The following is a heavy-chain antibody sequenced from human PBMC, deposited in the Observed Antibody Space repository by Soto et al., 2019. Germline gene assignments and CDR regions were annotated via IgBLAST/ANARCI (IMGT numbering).Heavy chain of an antibody. CDR2: SIPIYGTV. J-gene: IGHJ5*01. Sequence: QVQLVQSGNEVKKPGYSVQVSCKVSGDTFRSNGISWVRQVHGQGLDWLGGSIPIYGTVNYALKFLGRVTITADKSTSTAYMELSGLGPDDRGVYYCARDGGVTGMPTILDSWGQGTVFTVST. D-gene: IGHD2-8*02. CDR1: GDTFRSNG. V-gene: IGHV1-69*14. CDR3: ARDGGVTGMPTILDS.